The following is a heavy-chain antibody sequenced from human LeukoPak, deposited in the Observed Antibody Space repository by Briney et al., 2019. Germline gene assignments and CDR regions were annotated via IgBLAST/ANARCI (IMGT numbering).Heavy chain of an antibody. Sequence: SETLSLTCTVSGGSISSYYWSWIRQPAGKGLEWIGRIYTSGSTNYNPSLKSRVTMSVDTSKNQFSLKLSSVTAADTAVYYCARQTDRYCTNGVCYLMTPGLGYFQHWGQGTLVTVSS. V-gene: IGHV4-4*07. CDR2: IYTSGST. CDR1: GGSISSYY. CDR3: ARQTDRYCTNGVCYLMTPGLGYFQH. D-gene: IGHD2-8*01. J-gene: IGHJ1*01.